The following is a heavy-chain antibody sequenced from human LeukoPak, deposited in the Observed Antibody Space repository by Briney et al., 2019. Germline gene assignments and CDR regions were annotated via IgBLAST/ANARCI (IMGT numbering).Heavy chain of an antibody. Sequence: PGGSLRLSCTASGFTFSNYAMTWVRQAPGKGLEWVANIKQDGSEEYYVGSVKGRFTISRDNAKNSLYLQMNSLRAEDTAVYYCATNRWFGEPDYWGQGTLVTVSS. CDR2: IKQDGSEE. CDR3: ATNRWFGEPDY. CDR1: GFTFSNYA. D-gene: IGHD3-10*01. J-gene: IGHJ4*02. V-gene: IGHV3-7*01.